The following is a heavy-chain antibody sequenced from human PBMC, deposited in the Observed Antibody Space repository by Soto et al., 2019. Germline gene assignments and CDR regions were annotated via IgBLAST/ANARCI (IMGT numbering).Heavy chain of an antibody. Sequence: HPGGSLRLSCAASGFTFSNYAMVWVRQAPGKGLEWVSTISGSGFSTFYADSVRDRFTISRDNSKDTLSLQLDSLRGEDTAVYYCAKGDCSGGSCYRGFDYWGQGT. CDR2: ISGSGFST. D-gene: IGHD2-15*01. CDR1: GFTFSNYA. CDR3: AKGDCSGGSCYRGFDY. V-gene: IGHV3-23*01. J-gene: IGHJ4*02.